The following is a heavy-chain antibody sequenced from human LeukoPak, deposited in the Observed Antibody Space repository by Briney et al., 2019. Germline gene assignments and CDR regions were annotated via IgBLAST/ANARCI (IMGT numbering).Heavy chain of an antibody. V-gene: IGHV3-11*06. CDR3: APGTYSYGYLFDY. CDR1: GFTFSDYY. CDR2: ISSSSSYT. D-gene: IGHD5-18*01. Sequence: GGSLRLSCAASGFTFSDYYMSWIRQAPGKGLEWVSYISSSSSYTNYADSVKGRFTTSRDNAKNSLYLQMNSLRAEDTAVYYCAPGTYSYGYLFDYWGQGTLVTVSS. J-gene: IGHJ4*02.